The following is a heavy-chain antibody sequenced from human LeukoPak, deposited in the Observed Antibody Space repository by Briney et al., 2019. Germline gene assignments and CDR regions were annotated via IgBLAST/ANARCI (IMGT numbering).Heavy chain of an antibody. Sequence: SETLSLTCLVSGGSISSTSYYWGWIRQSPGRGLEWIGYIYSSGSTKYNPSLKGRVTISVDTSKNQFSLKLSSVTAADTAVYYCVRDHYYNSSGYTFGYWGQGTLVTVSS. CDR2: IYSSGST. CDR1: GGSISSTSYY. J-gene: IGHJ4*02. CDR3: VRDHYYNSSGYTFGY. D-gene: IGHD3-22*01. V-gene: IGHV4-61*01.